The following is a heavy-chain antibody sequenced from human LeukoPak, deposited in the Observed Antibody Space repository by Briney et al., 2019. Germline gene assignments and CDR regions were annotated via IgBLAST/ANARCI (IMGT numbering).Heavy chain of an antibody. J-gene: IGHJ3*01. Sequence: PGGSLRLSCAASRFTFSSYDMHWVRQATGKGLEWVSGIGSAGDTYYPASVKGRFTISRENGKKSLYLQMNSLRAGDSAVYYCARAGGSGWYAFDVWGQGTMVTVSS. CDR3: ARAGGSGWYAFDV. V-gene: IGHV3-13*04. CDR1: RFTFSSYD. D-gene: IGHD6-13*01. CDR2: IGSAGDT.